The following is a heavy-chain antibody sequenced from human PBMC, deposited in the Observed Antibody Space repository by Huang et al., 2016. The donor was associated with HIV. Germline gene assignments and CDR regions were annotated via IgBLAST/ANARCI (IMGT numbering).Heavy chain of an antibody. J-gene: IGHJ4*02. D-gene: IGHD2-2*01. CDR2: IIPILGTT. Sequence: QVQLVQSGAEVKKPGSSVKVSCKASGGSFSNHVFSWVRQGTGQGLEWMGGIIPILGTTNYAQKFQGRGTITADESTGTAYLELSSLRSEDTAVYFCARESNIVVVPHTIKFFDYWGQGTLVTVSS. V-gene: IGHV1-69*01. CDR3: ARESNIVVVPHTIKFFDY. CDR1: GGSFSNHV.